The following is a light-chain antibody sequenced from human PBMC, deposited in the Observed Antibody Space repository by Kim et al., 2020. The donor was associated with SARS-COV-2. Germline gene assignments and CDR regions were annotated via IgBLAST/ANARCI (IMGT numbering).Light chain of an antibody. Sequence: VSPGERATRSCRASQSVLTDLAWYQQKPGQAPRLLIYAASTRATGVPARFSGSGSGTEFTLTITSLQSEDFAVYFCQQYYNRPPCTFGQGTKLEI. CDR2: AAS. V-gene: IGKV3-15*01. J-gene: IGKJ2*02. CDR1: QSVLTD. CDR3: QQYYNRPPCT.